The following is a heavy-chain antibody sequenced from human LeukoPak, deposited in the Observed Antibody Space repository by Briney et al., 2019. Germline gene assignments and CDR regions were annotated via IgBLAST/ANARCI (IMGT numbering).Heavy chain of an antibody. V-gene: IGHV3-64*01. D-gene: IGHD6-13*01. CDR3: ARQATRIAAAGTSIDY. J-gene: IGHJ4*02. CDR1: GFTFSSYA. CDR2: ISSNGGST. Sequence: PGGSLRLSCAASGFTFSSYAMHWVRQAPGKGLEYVSAISSNGGSTYYANSVKGRFTISRDNSKNMLYLQMGSLRAEDMAVYYCARQATRIAAAGTSIDYWGQGTQVTVSS.